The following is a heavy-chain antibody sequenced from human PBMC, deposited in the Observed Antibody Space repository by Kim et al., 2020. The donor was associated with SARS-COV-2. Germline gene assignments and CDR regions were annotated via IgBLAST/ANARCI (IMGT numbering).Heavy chain of an antibody. V-gene: IGHV4-39*01. D-gene: IGHD3-9*01. Sequence: SETLSLTCTVSGGSISSSSYYWGWIRQPPGQGLEWIGSIYYSGSTYYNPSLKSRVTISVDTSKNQFSLTLSSVTAADTAVYYCARDLYDILTGYPGPNYCYYGMDVWGQATTVTVSS. CDR3: ARDLYDILTGYPGPNYCYYGMDV. CDR2: IYYSGST. J-gene: IGHJ6*02. CDR1: GGSISSSSYY.